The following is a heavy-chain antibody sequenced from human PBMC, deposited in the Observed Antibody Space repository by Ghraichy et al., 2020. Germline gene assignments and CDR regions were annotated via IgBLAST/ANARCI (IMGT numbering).Heavy chain of an antibody. V-gene: IGHV3-7*03. Sequence: SCAASGFPFRSYCMSWVRQAPGKGLEWVANIREYGSQKFSVDSVKGRFTLSRDNTKNSMFLQMNSLRGEDTAIYFFARGAAEKWGLQDGYHIDYWGLGTLVTVSS. J-gene: IGHJ4*02. CDR2: IREYGSQK. D-gene: IGHD1-26*01. CDR3: ARGAAEKWGLQDGYHIDY. CDR1: GFPFRSYC.